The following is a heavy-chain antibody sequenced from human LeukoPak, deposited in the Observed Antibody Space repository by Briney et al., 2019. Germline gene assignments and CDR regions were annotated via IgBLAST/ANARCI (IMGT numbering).Heavy chain of an antibody. CDR1: GFTFGGYG. CDR3: TRYNNDHFDY. V-gene: IGHV3-33*01. CDR2: IAYDGSRA. J-gene: IGHJ4*02. Sequence: GGSLRLSCAGSGFTFGGYGMHWFRQTPAKGLEWVAVIAYDGSRAFYADSVKGRFTISRDNSKNTMSVQMDDLRAEDTSVYYCTRYNNDHFDYRGQGTLVTVSS. D-gene: IGHD1-14*01.